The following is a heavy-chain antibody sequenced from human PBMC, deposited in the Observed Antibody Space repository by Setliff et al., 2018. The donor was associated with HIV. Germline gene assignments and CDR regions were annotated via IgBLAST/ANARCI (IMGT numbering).Heavy chain of an antibody. Sequence: SETLSLTCTVSGGSISGFYWNWIRQSAGKGLQWIGRIYDSGSTKYNPSLKSRVTMSIDTSKNQFSLRLDSVTAADTAVYFCARDIARRFDPWGQGTLVTVSS. CDR2: IYDSGST. CDR1: GGSISGFY. J-gene: IGHJ5*02. D-gene: IGHD3-16*02. CDR3: ARDIARRFDP. V-gene: IGHV4-4*07.